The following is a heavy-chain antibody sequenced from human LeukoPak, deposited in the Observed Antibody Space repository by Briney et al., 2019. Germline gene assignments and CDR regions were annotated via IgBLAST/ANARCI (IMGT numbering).Heavy chain of an antibody. CDR2: INPNSSVT. J-gene: IGHJ4*02. D-gene: IGHD4-23*01. CDR1: AYTSTGDY. V-gene: IGHV1-2*02. Sequence: APVRVSFKTSAYTSTGDYMPWVRQAPGQSLEWMGWINPNSSVTNYAQRFQGRVTMTRDTSISAAYMELRWLTSDDTAVYYCARERGGNSPFDSWGQGTLVTVSS. CDR3: ARERGGNSPFDS.